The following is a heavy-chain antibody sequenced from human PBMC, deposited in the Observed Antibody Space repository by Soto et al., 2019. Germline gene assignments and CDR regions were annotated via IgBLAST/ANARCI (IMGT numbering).Heavy chain of an antibody. V-gene: IGHV3-21*01. CDR1: GFTFSSYS. D-gene: IGHD1-26*01. J-gene: IGHJ3*02. CDR3: ARDGRATSHTDPDAFDI. Sequence: PGGSLRLSCAASGFTFSSYSMNWVRQAPGKGLEWVSSISSSSSYIYYADSVKGRFTISRDNAKNSLYLQMNSLRAEDTAVYYCARDGRATSHTDPDAFDIWGQGTMVTVSS. CDR2: ISSSSSYI.